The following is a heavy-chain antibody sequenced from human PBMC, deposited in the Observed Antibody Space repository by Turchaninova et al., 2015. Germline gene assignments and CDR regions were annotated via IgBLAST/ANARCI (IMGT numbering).Heavy chain of an antibody. CDR2: ISWNSGSI. Sequence: GLVQPGRSLRLSCAASGFTFDDYAMHWVRQAPGKGLAWVSGISWNSGSIGYADSVKGRFTISRDNAKNSLYLQMNSLRAEDTALYYCAKDYCSGGSCYSHWFDPWGQGTLVTVSS. J-gene: IGHJ5*02. CDR1: GFTFDDYA. V-gene: IGHV3-9*01. D-gene: IGHD2-15*01. CDR3: AKDYCSGGSCYSHWFDP.